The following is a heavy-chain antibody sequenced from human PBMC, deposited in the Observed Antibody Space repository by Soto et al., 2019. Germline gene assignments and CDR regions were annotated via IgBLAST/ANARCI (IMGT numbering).Heavy chain of an antibody. J-gene: IGHJ3*02. CDR2: ISAYNGNT. CDR3: ARSALGGIAVAFTQGAFDI. Sequence: QVQLVQSGAEVKKPGASVKVSCKASGYTFTSYGISWVRQAPGQGLECMGWISAYNGNTNYAQKLQGRVTMTTDTSTSTAYMELRSLRSDDTAVYYCARSALGGIAVAFTQGAFDIWGQGTMVTVSS. D-gene: IGHD6-19*01. V-gene: IGHV1-18*01. CDR1: GYTFTSYG.